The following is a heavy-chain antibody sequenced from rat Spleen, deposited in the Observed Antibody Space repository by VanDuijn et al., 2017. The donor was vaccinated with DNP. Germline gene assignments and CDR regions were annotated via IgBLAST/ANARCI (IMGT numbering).Heavy chain of an antibody. CDR2: ISYSGST. V-gene: IGHV3-1*01. J-gene: IGHJ2*01. Sequence: EVQLQESGPGLVKPSQSLSLTCSVSGYSITSNYWGWIRKFPGNKMEYIGHISYSGSTNYNPLLKSRISISRDTSKKQFFLQLSSLTTEDTATYYCARWTRYFDYWGQGVMVTVSS. D-gene: IGHD1-4*01. CDR1: GYSITSNY. CDR3: ARWTRYFDY.